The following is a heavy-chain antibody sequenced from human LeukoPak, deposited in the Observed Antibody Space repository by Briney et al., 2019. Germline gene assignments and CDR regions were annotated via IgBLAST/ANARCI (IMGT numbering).Heavy chain of an antibody. CDR2: INHSGST. Sequence: SETLSLTCAVYGGSFSGYYWSWIRQPPGKGLEWIGEINHSGSTNYNPSLKSRVTISVDTSKNQFSLKLSSVTAADTAVYYCARGLQEGRHDIVVVPAAPGPWGQGTLVTVSS. V-gene: IGHV4-34*01. J-gene: IGHJ5*02. CDR3: ARGLQEGRHDIVVVPAAPGP. CDR1: GGSFSGYY. D-gene: IGHD2-2*01.